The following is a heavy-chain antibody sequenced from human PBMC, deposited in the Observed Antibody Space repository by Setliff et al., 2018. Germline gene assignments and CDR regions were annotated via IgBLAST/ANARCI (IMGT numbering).Heavy chain of an antibody. V-gene: IGHV1-18*01. CDR1: GYTFTSYG. D-gene: IGHD6-13*01. CDR2: ISVYNGKT. Sequence: ASVKVSCKASGYTFTSYGFSWVRQAPGQGLEWMGWISVYNGKTKYAQKFQGRVTMTTDTSTRTAYMELSSLRSEDTAVYYCVTFSSSWDGYWGQGTLVTVSS. CDR3: VTFSSSWDGY. J-gene: IGHJ4*02.